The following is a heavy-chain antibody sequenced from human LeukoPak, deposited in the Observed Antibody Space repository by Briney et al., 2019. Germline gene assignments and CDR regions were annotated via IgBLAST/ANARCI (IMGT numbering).Heavy chain of an antibody. Sequence: GGSLRLSCAASGFTFSSYAMSWVRQAPGKGLEWVSSISGSGDSTYYADSVKGRFTISRDNSKSTLYLQMNSLRAEDTAVYYCAKASRLLHGSGSYPGYFDYWGQGALVTVSS. CDR3: AKASRLLHGSGSYPGYFDY. J-gene: IGHJ4*02. CDR2: ISGSGDST. V-gene: IGHV3-23*01. D-gene: IGHD3-10*01. CDR1: GFTFSSYA.